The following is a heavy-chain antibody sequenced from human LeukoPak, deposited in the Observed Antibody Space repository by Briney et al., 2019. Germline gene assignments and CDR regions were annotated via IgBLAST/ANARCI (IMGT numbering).Heavy chain of an antibody. CDR3: AKDWSDYILGLRAG. Sequence: PGGSLRLSCAASGFTFSSYAMSWVRQAPGKGLEWVSAITGSDGTTYYADSVKGRFTISRDNSKSTLYLQMNNLRAEDTAVYYCAKDWSDYILGLRAGWGQGTLVTVSS. V-gene: IGHV3-23*01. J-gene: IGHJ4*02. CDR2: ITGSDGTT. D-gene: IGHD3-10*01. CDR1: GFTFSSYA.